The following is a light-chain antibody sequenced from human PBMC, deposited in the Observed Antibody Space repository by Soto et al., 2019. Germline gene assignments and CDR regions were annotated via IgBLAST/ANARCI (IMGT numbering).Light chain of an antibody. CDR3: QQYNNWPPPWT. V-gene: IGKV3-15*01. CDR2: XAY. J-gene: IGKJ1*01. CDR1: HSVTMN. Sequence: IVGTKSPATLLLSPGERATLGXGASHSVTMNLAWYQQRAGXGPRLLXXXAYXRATGIPARFSASGSATEFTLTSSSLQSEDFACECCQQYNNWPPPWTFGQGT.